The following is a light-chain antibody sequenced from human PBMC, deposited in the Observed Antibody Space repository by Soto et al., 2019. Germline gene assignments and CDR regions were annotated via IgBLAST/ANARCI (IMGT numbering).Light chain of an antibody. Sequence: DIQLTQSPSFLSASVGDRVTITCRASQGISSYLAWYQQKPGKAPKLLIYAASTLQSGFPSRFSGSGSGTEFTLTISSLQPEDFATYYCQQLNSYPHITFGPGTKVDIK. CDR2: AAS. CDR3: QQLNSYPHIT. V-gene: IGKV1-9*01. J-gene: IGKJ3*01. CDR1: QGISSY.